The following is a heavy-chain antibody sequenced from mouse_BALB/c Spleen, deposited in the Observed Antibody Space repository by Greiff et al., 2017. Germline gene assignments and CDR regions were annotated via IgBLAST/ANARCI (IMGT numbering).Heavy chain of an antibody. CDR2: IWGDGST. CDR1: GFSLTGYG. Sequence: QVQLVESGPGLVAPSQSLSITCTVSGFSLTGYGVNWVRQPPGKGLEWLGMIWGDGSTDYNSALKSRLSISKDNSKSQVFLKMNSLQTDDTARYYCARDGGDYDRHYYAMDYWGQGTSVTVSS. CDR3: ARDGGDYDRHYYAMDY. V-gene: IGHV2-6-7*01. D-gene: IGHD2-4*01. J-gene: IGHJ4*01.